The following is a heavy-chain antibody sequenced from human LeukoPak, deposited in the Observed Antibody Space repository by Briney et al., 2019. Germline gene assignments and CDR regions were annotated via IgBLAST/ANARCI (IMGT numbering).Heavy chain of an antibody. CDR1: GFTFSSYA. CDR3: AKIHLSSTSCYCFDY. D-gene: IGHD2-2*01. CDR2: ISGSGGST. J-gene: IGHJ4*02. V-gene: IGHV3-23*01. Sequence: GGSLRLSCAASGFTFSSYATSWVRQAPGKGLEWVSAISGSGGSTYYADSVKGRFTISRDNSKNTLYLQMNSLRAEDTAVYYCAKIHLSSTSCYCFDYWGQGTLVTVSS.